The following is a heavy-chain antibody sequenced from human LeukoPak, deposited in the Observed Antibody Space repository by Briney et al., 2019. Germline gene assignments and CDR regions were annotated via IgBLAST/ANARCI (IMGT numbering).Heavy chain of an antibody. D-gene: IGHD6-6*01. V-gene: IGHV4-34*01. Sequence: PSESLSLTCAVYGGSFSGYYWSWIRQPPGKGLEWIGEINHSGSTNYNPSPKSRVTISVDTSKNQFSLKLSSVTAADTAVYYCARVKGVLWSSRGYFDDWGQGTLVTVSS. CDR1: GGSFSGYY. CDR2: INHSGST. J-gene: IGHJ4*02. CDR3: ARVKGVLWSSRGYFDD.